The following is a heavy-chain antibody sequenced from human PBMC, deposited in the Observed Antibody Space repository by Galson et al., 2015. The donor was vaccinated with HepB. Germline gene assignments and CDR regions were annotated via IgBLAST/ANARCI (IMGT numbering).Heavy chain of an antibody. J-gene: IGHJ5*02. CDR1: GGTFSSYA. V-gene: IGHV1-69*13. CDR3: ARMSSDFWSGLTNWFDP. Sequence: SVKVSCKASGGTFSSYAISWVRQAPGQGLEWMGGIIPIFGTANYAQKFQGRVTITADESTSTAYMELSSLRSEDTAVYYCARMSSDFWSGLTNWFDPWGQGTLVTVSS. D-gene: IGHD3-3*01. CDR2: IIPIFGTA.